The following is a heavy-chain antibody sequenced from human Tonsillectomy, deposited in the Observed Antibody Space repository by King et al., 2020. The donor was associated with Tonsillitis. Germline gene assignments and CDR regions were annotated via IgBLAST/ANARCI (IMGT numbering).Heavy chain of an antibody. CDR1: GFTFSSYG. D-gene: IGHD4-23*01. V-gene: IGHV3-30*02. CDR2: IRYDGSNK. CDR3: AKDRGGVLGGLSDYYGMDV. Sequence: VQLVESGGGVVQPGGSLRLSCAASGFTFSSYGMHWVRQAPGKGLEWVAFIRYDGSNKYYADSVKGRFTISRDNSKNTLYLQMNSLRAEDTSVYYCAKDRGGVLGGLSDYYGMDVWGQGTTVTVSS. J-gene: IGHJ6*02.